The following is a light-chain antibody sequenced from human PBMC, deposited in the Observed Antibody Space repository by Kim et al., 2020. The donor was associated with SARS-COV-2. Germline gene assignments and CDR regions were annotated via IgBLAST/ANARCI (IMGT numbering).Light chain of an antibody. CDR3: QVWDSSSDHVV. CDR1: NIGDKN. Sequence: SYELTQPPSVSVAPGKTAWITCGGDNIGDKNVHWYHQKPGQAPVLAVYDDSARPSGIPERFSGSNSANTATLTISRVEAGDEADYYCQVWDSSSDHVVFGGGTQLTVL. CDR2: DDS. J-gene: IGLJ2*01. V-gene: IGLV3-21*03.